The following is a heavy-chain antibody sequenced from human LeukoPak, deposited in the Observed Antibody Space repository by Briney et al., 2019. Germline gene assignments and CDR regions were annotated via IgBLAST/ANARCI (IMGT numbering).Heavy chain of an antibody. CDR2: MNPNSGNT. CDR3: ARRRNYVGGVDP. J-gene: IGHJ5*02. V-gene: IGHV1-8*01. Sequence: ASVKVSCKASGYTFTSYDINWVRQATGQGLEWMGWMNPNSGNTGYAQKFQGRVTMTRNTSISTAYMELSSLRSEDTAVYYCARRRNYVGGVDPWGQGTLVTVPS. CDR1: GYTFTSYD. D-gene: IGHD1-7*01.